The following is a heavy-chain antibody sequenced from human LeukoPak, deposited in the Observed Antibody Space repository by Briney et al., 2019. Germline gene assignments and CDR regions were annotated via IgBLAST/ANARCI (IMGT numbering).Heavy chain of an antibody. D-gene: IGHD3-16*01. Sequence: QAGGSLRLSCAASGFTFSSYDMSWVRQAPGKGLEWVSTISGSGGTTDFADSVKGRFTISRENSKNTLYLQMNSLRAEDTAVYYCARGGGAADYWGQGTLVTVSS. CDR3: ARGGGAADY. CDR1: GFTFSSYD. CDR2: ISGSGGTT. J-gene: IGHJ4*02. V-gene: IGHV3-23*01.